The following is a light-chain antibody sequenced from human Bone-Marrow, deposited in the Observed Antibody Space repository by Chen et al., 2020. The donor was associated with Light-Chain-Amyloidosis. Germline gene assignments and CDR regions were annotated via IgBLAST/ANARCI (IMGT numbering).Light chain of an antibody. CDR3: CSSYAGNNRV. V-gene: IGLV2-8*01. CDR2: EVS. J-gene: IGLJ2*01. CDR1: SSDVGVYNS. Sequence: QSALTQPPSASGSPGQSVTLSCTGTSSDVGVYNSVSWYQQHPGNAPKLMIFEVSKRPTGVPDRFSGSKSGNTASLTVSGRQAEDEADYYCCSSYAGNNRVFGGGTKLTVL.